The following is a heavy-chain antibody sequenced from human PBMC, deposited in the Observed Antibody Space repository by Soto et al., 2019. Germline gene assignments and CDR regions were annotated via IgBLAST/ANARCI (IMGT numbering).Heavy chain of an antibody. CDR1: GGSISSINW. D-gene: IGHD2-15*01. J-gene: IGHJ4*02. V-gene: IGHV4-4*02. CDR3: ARGGSGPAGFDY. CDR2: IYHSGST. Sequence: SETLSLTCAVSGGSISSINWWSLVRQPPGKGLEWIGEIYHSGSTNYNPSLKSRVTISVDKSKNQFSLKLSSVTAADTAVYYGARGGSGPAGFDYWGQGTLVTLSS.